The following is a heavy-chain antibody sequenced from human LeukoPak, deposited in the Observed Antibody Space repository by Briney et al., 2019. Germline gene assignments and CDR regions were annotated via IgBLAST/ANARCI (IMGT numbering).Heavy chain of an antibody. J-gene: IGHJ4*02. V-gene: IGHV3-33*01. CDR3: ARDLAARHFDY. CDR1: GFTFSSYG. CDR2: IWYDGSKK. D-gene: IGHD6-6*01. Sequence: LPGGSLRLSCEASGFTFSSYGMHWVRQAPGKGLEWVAVIWYDGSKKYYGDSVKGRFTISRDNSKNTLYLQMNSLRGEDTAIYYCARDLAARHFDYWGQGTLVTVSS.